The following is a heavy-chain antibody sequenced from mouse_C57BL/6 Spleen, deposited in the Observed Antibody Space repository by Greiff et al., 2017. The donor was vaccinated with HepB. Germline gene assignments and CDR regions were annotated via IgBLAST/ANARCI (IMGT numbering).Heavy chain of an antibody. V-gene: IGHV1-26*01. CDR2: INPNNGGT. CDR1: GYTFTDYY. CDR3: ARWRLHYWYFDV. D-gene: IGHD2-2*01. J-gene: IGHJ1*03. Sequence: EVQLQQSGPELVKPGASVKISCKASGYTFTDYYMNWVKQSHGKSLEWIGDINPNNGGTSYNQKFKGKATLTVDKSSSTAYMELRSLTSEDSAVYYCARWRLHYWYFDVWGTGTTVTVSS.